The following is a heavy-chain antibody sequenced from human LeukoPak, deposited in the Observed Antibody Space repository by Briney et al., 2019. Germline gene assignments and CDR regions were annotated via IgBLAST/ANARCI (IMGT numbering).Heavy chain of an antibody. J-gene: IGHJ4*02. CDR2: INPNSGGT. CDR1: GYTFTGYY. CDR3: ARAFDPAIVPMVYAIDY. Sequence: ASVKVSCKASGYTFTGYYMHWVRQAPGQGLEWMGLINPNSGGTNYAQKFQGRVTMTRDTSISTAYMELSRLRSDDTAVYYCARAFDPAIVPMVYAIDYWGQGTLVTVSS. V-gene: IGHV1-2*02. D-gene: IGHD2-8*01.